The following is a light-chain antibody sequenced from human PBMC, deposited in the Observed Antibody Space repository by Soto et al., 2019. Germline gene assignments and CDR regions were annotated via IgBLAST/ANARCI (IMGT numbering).Light chain of an antibody. V-gene: IGKV3-15*01. Sequence: EIVMTQSPATLSVSPGEGVTLSCRASQSISNNLAWYQQKPGQSPRFLIYGASNRAAGVAARFSGSGSGTEFTLSITSLQSEDFAVYYCQQYDNWPPLTFGGGTRVDIK. CDR3: QQYDNWPPLT. J-gene: IGKJ4*01. CDR2: GAS. CDR1: QSISNN.